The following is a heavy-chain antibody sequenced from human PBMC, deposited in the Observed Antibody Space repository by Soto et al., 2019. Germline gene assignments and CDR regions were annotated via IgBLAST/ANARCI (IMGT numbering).Heavy chain of an antibody. D-gene: IGHD3-22*01. Sequence: GGSLRLSWAASGFTFSSYSMNLVRQAPGKGLEWVSSISSSSYIYYAASVKGRFTISRDNAKNSLYLQMNSLRAEDTAVYYCAIDSPTDYYDSGLDSWGQGALVTVSS. V-gene: IGHV3-21*01. CDR2: ISSSSYI. CDR1: GFTFSSYS. J-gene: IGHJ4*02. CDR3: AIDSPTDYYDSGLDS.